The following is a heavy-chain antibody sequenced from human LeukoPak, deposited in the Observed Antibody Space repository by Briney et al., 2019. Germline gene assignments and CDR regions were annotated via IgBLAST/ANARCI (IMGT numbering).Heavy chain of an antibody. CDR1: GFTFSSNA. J-gene: IGHJ4*02. D-gene: IGHD1-1*01. CDR2: ISYDGGNT. CDR3: AKEGTGIHFDY. Sequence: GGPLRLSCAASGFTFSSNAIHWVRQAPGKGLEWVAEISYDGGNTYYADSVKGRFTISRDNSKNTLYLQMNSLRAEDTAVYYCAKEGTGIHFDYWGQGTLVTVSS. V-gene: IGHV3-30-3*01.